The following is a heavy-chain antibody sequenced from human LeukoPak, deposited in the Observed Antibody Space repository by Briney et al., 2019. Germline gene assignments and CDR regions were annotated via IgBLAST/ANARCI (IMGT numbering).Heavy chain of an antibody. Sequence: SSETLSLTCTVSGGSISSGSYYWGWIRQPPGKGLEWIGSIYYSGSTYYNPSLKSRVTISVDTSKNQFSLKLSSVTAADTAVYYCARHGWVGATNWFDPWGQGTLVTVSS. CDR2: IYYSGST. J-gene: IGHJ5*02. V-gene: IGHV4-39*01. CDR1: GGSISSGSYY. D-gene: IGHD1-26*01. CDR3: ARHGWVGATNWFDP.